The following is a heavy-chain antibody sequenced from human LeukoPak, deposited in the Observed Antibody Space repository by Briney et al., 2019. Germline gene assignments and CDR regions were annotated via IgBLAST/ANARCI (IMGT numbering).Heavy chain of an antibody. Sequence: GGSLRLSCAASGFTFSSYAMSWVRQAPGKGLEWVSAISGSGGSTYYADSVKGRFTISRDNSKNTLYLQMNSLRAEDTAVYYCAKDYRRFGESHEIYWGQGTLVTVSS. CDR3: AKDYRRFGESHEIY. CDR2: ISGSGGST. CDR1: GFTFSSYA. D-gene: IGHD3-10*01. J-gene: IGHJ4*02. V-gene: IGHV3-23*01.